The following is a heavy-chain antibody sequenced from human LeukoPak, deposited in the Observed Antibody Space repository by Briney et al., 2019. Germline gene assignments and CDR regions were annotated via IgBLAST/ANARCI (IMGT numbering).Heavy chain of an antibody. V-gene: IGHV3-23*01. CDR3: AKDQGAYYYYGMDV. CDR2: ISGSGGST. J-gene: IGHJ6*02. CDR1: GFTFSSYA. Sequence: GGSLRLSCAASGFTFSSYAMSWVRQAPGKGLEWVSAISGSGGSTYYADSVKGRFTISRDNSKNTLYLQMNSLRAEDTAVYYCAKDQGAYYYYGMDVWGQGTTVTVPS.